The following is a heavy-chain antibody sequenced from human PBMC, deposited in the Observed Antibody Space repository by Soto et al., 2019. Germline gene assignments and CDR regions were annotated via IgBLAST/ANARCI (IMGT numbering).Heavy chain of an antibody. CDR2: IYHTGST. J-gene: IGHJ5*02. CDR1: GDSINPYY. CDR3: VRHSGRQTPGYVYGWFGP. V-gene: IGHV4-59*08. D-gene: IGHD3-9*01. Sequence: QVQLQESGPGLVKPSETLSLTCTVSGDSINPYYWSWIRQPPGKGLEWIAYIYHTGSTSYNPSLKSRVTTSVDTSTDQFSLTLHSVTAADTAIYYCVRHSGRQTPGYVYGWFGPWGQGTLVTVSS.